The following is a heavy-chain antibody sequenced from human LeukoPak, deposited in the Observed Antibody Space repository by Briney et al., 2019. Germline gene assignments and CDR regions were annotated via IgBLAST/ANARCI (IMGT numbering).Heavy chain of an antibody. J-gene: IGHJ3*02. D-gene: IGHD1-26*01. CDR3: ATDQEWEPRAFDI. V-gene: IGHV1-24*01. CDR1: GYTLTELS. CDR2: FDPEDGET. Sequence: ASVKVSCKVSGYTLTELSMHWVRQAPGKGLEWMGGFDPEDGETIYAQKFQGRVTMTEDTSTDTAYMGLSSLRSGDTAVYYCATDQEWEPRAFDIWGQGTMVTVSS.